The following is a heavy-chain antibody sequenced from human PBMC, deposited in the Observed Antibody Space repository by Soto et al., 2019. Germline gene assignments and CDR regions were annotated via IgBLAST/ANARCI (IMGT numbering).Heavy chain of an antibody. J-gene: IGHJ5*01. V-gene: IGHV4-31*03. D-gene: IGHD3-22*01. Sequence: QVQLQESGPGLVKPSQTLSLTCTVSGVSISSGGYYWSWIRQYAGKGLEWIGYIYYTGSTYYTPSRKSRINISVDMSKNQFSLKLNSVTAADTAVYYCARGNTPSPARHYHDDTGYYVAVGWFDSCGLGTQVTVSS. CDR3: ARGNTPSPARHYHDDTGYYVAVGWFDS. CDR2: IYYTGST. CDR1: GVSISSGGYY.